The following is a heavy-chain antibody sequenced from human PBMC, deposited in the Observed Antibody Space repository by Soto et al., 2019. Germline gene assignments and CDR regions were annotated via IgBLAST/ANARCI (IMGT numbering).Heavy chain of an antibody. D-gene: IGHD3-16*01. CDR3: ARILGGGPRDKDFDY. Sequence: GESLKISCNGSGYSFSGYWIGWVRQMPGKGLEWMGIIYPGDSDTIYSPSFQGQVTISADKSISTAYLQWSSLKASDTAMYYRARILGGGPRDKDFDYWGQGTLVTVSS. J-gene: IGHJ4*02. CDR2: IYPGDSDT. CDR1: GYSFSGYW. V-gene: IGHV5-51*01.